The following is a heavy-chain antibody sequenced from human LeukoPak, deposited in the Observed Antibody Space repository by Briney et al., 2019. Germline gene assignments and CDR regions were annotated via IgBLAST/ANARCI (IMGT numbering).Heavy chain of an antibody. Sequence: PSQTLSLTCTVSGGSIRSGDYYWSWIRQPPGKGLECIGYIYSSGSTYYSPSLKSRIAMSIDTSKNQFSLKLSSVTAADTATCYCARRNYYASSWYFDLWGRGTLVTVSS. V-gene: IGHV4-30-4*08. CDR2: IYSSGST. CDR1: GGSIRSGDYY. J-gene: IGHJ2*01. CDR3: ARRNYYASSWYFDL. D-gene: IGHD3-10*01.